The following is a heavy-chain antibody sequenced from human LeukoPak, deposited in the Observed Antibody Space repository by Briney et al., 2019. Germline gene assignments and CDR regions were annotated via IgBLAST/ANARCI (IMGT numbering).Heavy chain of an antibody. V-gene: IGHV1-18*01. CDR1: GYTFTSYG. CDR3: ARVPITMIVVVHRPPDC. Sequence: ASVKLSCTASGYTFTSYGISWVRQAPGQGLEWMGCISAYNGNTNYAQKLQGRVTMTTDTSTSTPYMEPRSLRSDDTAVYYCARVPITMIVVVHRPPDCGGQGTLVSVSS. CDR2: ISAYNGNT. D-gene: IGHD3-22*01. J-gene: IGHJ4*02.